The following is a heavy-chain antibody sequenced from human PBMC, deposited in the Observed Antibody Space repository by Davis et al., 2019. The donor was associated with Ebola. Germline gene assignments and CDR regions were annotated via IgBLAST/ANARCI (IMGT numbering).Heavy chain of an antibody. J-gene: IGHJ4*02. CDR1: GYTFTGYY. Sequence: ASVKVSCKASGYTFTGYYMHWVRQAPGQGLEWMGWINPNSGGTNYAQKFQGRVTMTRDTSISTAYMELSRLRSDDTAVYYCARDHRGIAVSGDYWGQGTLVTVSS. CDR2: INPNSGGT. V-gene: IGHV1-2*02. CDR3: ARDHRGIAVSGDY. D-gene: IGHD6-19*01.